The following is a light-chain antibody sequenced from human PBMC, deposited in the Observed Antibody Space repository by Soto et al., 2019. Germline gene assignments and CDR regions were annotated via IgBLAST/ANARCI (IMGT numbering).Light chain of an antibody. CDR1: QSISRD. Sequence: DIQMTQSPSSLSSSVGDRVAISFRASQSISRDLNWYMQRPGKAPQLLIFAASALHSGVPSRFSGSGSGTDFTLTINSLQPADFATYYCQQSFTNLWTFGQGTKVDIK. J-gene: IGKJ1*01. CDR3: QQSFTNLWT. V-gene: IGKV1-39*01. CDR2: AAS.